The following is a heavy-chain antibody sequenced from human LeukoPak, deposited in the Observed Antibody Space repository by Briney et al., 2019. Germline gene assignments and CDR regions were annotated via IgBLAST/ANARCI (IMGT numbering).Heavy chain of an antibody. V-gene: IGHV3-33*01. J-gene: IGHJ3*02. CDR3: AREQYGSDDALDI. Sequence: GGSLRLSCAASGFTFSSYGVHWVRQAPGKGLEWVAVIWFDGSNNYYADSVKGRFTVSRDNSKNTMDLQMNSLRAEDTAVYYCAREQYGSDDALDIWGQGTMVTVSS. D-gene: IGHD4-17*01. CDR1: GFTFSSYG. CDR2: IWFDGSNN.